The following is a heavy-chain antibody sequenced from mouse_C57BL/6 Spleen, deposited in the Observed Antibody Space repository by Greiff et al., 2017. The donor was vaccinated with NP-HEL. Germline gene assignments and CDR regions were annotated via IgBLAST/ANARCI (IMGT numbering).Heavy chain of an antibody. CDR3: ARISDGKKYAMDY. V-gene: IGHV1-76*01. D-gene: IGHD2-1*01. Sequence: QVQLQQSGAELVRPGASVKLSCKASGYTFTDYYINWVKQRPGQGLEWIARIYPGSGNTYYNEKFKGKATLTAEKSSSTAYMQLSSLTSEDSAVYFCARISDGKKYAMDYWGQGTSVTVSS. CDR1: GYTFTDYY. CDR2: IYPGSGNT. J-gene: IGHJ4*01.